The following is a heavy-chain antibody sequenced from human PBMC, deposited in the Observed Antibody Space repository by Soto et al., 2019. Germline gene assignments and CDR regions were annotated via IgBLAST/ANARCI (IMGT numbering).Heavy chain of an antibody. D-gene: IGHD3-10*01. Sequence: GGSLRLSCAASGFTFSSYSMSWVRQAPGKGLEWVSGFRTGGDDGTTYYADSVKGRFTISRDNSKNTLFLQMNSLRAEGTAIYYCAKKVNSGPGSQYFDYWGQGTLVTAPQ. CDR2: FRTGGDDGTT. V-gene: IGHV3-23*01. CDR3: AKKVNSGPGSQYFDY. J-gene: IGHJ4*02. CDR1: GFTFSSYS.